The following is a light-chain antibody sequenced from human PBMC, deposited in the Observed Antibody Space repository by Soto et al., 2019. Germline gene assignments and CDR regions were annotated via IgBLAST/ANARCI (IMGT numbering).Light chain of an antibody. V-gene: IGLV2-14*03. CDR2: DVS. Sequence: QSALTQPASVSGSPGQSITISCIGTSSDIGVYNYVSWYQQHPGKAPKLMIYDVSNRPSGVSNRFSGSKSVNTASLTISGLQAEDEADYYCTSYTSSSTPVVFGGGTKLTVL. J-gene: IGLJ2*01. CDR3: TSYTSSSTPVV. CDR1: SSDIGVYNY.